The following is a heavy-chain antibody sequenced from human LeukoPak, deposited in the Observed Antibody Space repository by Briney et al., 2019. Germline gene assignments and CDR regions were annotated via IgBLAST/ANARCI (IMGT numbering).Heavy chain of an antibody. D-gene: IGHD2-2*01. Sequence: SVKVSCKASGFTFTSSAVQWVRQARGQRLEWIGWIVVGSGNTNYAQKFQERVTITRDMSTSTAYMELSSLRSEDTAVYYCAAVGVPAAIYFDYWGQGTLVTASS. J-gene: IGHJ4*02. V-gene: IGHV1-58*01. CDR2: IVVGSGNT. CDR3: AAVGVPAAIYFDY. CDR1: GFTFTSSA.